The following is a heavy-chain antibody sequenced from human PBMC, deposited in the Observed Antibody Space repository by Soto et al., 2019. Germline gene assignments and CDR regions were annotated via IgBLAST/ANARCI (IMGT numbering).Heavy chain of an antibody. CDR2: INAGNGNT. J-gene: IGHJ4*02. Sequence: QVQLVQSGAEEKKPGASVKVSCKASGYTFTSYAMHWVRQAPGQRLEWMGWINAGNGNTKYSQKFQGRVTITRDTSASTAYMELSSLRSEDTAVYYCARAWVGVTAGDYWGQGTLVTVSS. V-gene: IGHV1-3*05. CDR3: ARAWVGVTAGDY. CDR1: GYTFTSYA. D-gene: IGHD2-21*02.